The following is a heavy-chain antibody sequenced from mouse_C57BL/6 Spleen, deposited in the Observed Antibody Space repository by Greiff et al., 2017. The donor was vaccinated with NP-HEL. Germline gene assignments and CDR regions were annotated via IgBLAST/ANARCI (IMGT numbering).Heavy chain of an antibody. D-gene: IGHD2-2*01. CDR3: ARGGGLAYQGFGY. Sequence: VQLKESGPELVKPGASVKISCKASGYSFTSYYIHWVKQRPGQGLEWIGWIYPGSGNTKYNEKFKGKATLTADTSSSTAYMQLSSLTSEDSAVYYCARGGGLAYQGFGYWGQGTLVTVSA. J-gene: IGHJ3*01. CDR2: IYPGSGNT. CDR1: GYSFTSYY. V-gene: IGHV1-66*01.